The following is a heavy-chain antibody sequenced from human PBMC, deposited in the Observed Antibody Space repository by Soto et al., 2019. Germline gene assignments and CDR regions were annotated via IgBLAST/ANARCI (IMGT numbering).Heavy chain of an antibody. V-gene: IGHV4-34*01. J-gene: IGHJ4*02. CDR2: INHSGST. D-gene: IGHD6-6*01. Sequence: SETLSLTCAVYGGSFSGYYCSLIRQPPGKGLEWIGEINHSGSTNYNPSLKSRVTISVDTSKNQFSLKLSSVTAADTAVYYCARRSSSSGYYFEYWGQGTLVTVPS. CDR1: GGSFSGYY. CDR3: ARRSSSSGYYFEY.